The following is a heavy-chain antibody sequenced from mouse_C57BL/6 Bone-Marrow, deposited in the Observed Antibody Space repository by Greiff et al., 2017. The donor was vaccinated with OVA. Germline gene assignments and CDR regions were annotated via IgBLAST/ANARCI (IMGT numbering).Heavy chain of an antibody. J-gene: IGHJ3*01. Sequence: EVKLVESGPELVKPGASVKIPCKASGYTFTDYNMDWVKQSHGKSLEWIGDINPNNGGTIYNQKFKGKATLTVDKSSSTAYMELRSLTSEDTAVYYCASSSYSWFAYWGQGTLVTVSA. CDR3: ASSSYSWFAY. CDR1: GYTFTDYN. CDR2: INPNNGGT. V-gene: IGHV1-18*01. D-gene: IGHD3-1*01.